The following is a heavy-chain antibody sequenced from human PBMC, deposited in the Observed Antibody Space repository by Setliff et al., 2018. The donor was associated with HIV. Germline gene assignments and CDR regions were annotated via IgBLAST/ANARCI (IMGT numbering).Heavy chain of an antibody. CDR1: GFNFNKYG. D-gene: IGHD3-10*01. J-gene: IGHJ5*02. Sequence: GGSLRLSCAASGFNFNKYGMHWVRQAPGKGLEWVAVIWSDGSNKDYVDSVKGRFTISRDNAKNSVHLQMTSLRAEDTAVYYCASSGSGSYINWFGPWGQGTLVTVSS. V-gene: IGHV3-33*08. CDR3: ASSGSGSYINWFGP. CDR2: IWSDGSNK.